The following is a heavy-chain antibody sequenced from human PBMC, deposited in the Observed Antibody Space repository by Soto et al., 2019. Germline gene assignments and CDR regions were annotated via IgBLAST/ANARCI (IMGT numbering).Heavy chain of an antibody. D-gene: IGHD3-3*01. CDR2: IYSGGST. J-gene: IGHJ6*03. CDR3: ARGGDYDFWSGYGGYYYYYMDV. CDR1: GFTVSSNY. V-gene: IGHV3-66*01. Sequence: GGSLRLSCAASGFTVSSNYMSWVRQAPGKGLEWVSVIYSGGSTYYADSVKGRFTISRDNSKNTLYLQMNSLRAEDTAVYYCARGGDYDFWSGYGGYYYYYMDVWGKGTTVTVSS.